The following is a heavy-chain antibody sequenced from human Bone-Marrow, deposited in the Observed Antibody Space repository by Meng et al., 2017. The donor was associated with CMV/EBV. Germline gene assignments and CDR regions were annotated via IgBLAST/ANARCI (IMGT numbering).Heavy chain of an antibody. V-gene: IGHV1-2*02. CDR1: GFTSSDYY. J-gene: IGHJ4*02. D-gene: IGHD6-19*01. CDR2: VNSNNDAT. Sequence: QVQVVQYGAEMKKPVDSVKVSCTTSGFTSSDYYITWVRQAPGQGLEWMGWVNSNNDATNYARKFQGRVSMTRDTSISTAHMELSRLMSDDTAVYYCVRSSGWSLFDYWGQGTLVTVSS. CDR3: VRSSGWSLFDY.